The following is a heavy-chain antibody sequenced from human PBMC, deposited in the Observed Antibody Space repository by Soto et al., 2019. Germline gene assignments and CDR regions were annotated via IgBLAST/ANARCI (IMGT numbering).Heavy chain of an antibody. D-gene: IGHD2-15*01. Sequence: HGESLKISCKGSGYSFTSYWISWVRQMPGKGLEWMGRIDPSDSYTNYSPSFQGHVTISADKSISTAYLQWSSLKASDTAMYYCARRSEGGPTATEYNGMDVWGQGTTVTVSS. CDR1: GYSFTSYW. CDR2: IDPSDSYT. V-gene: IGHV5-10-1*01. J-gene: IGHJ6*02. CDR3: ARRSEGGPTATEYNGMDV.